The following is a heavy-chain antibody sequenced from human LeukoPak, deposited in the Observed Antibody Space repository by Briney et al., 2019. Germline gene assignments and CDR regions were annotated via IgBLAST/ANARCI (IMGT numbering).Heavy chain of an antibody. Sequence: GGSLRLSCAASGFTFSSYAMSWVRQAPGKGLEGVSGISGSGGSTNYADSVKGRFTISRDNSENTLHMQMNSLRGEDSAVYYCATPSPIAAVSNRMDLWPQGTTLPVPS. V-gene: IGHV3-23*01. D-gene: IGHD6-25*01. CDR3: ATPSPIAAVSNRMDL. CDR2: ISGSGGST. CDR1: GFTFSSYA. J-gene: IGHJ6*02.